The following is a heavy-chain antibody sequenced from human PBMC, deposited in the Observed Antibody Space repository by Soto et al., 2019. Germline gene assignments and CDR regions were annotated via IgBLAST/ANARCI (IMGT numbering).Heavy chain of an antibody. J-gene: IGHJ5*02. CDR2: ISYSGST. Sequence: SETLSLTCTVSGGSIYSSPYYWGWIRQSPGRGLEWIASISYSGSTFYNPSIKSRVTIFVHTSKNEFSLKLSSVTAADTALYYCSRRAPEGFDPWGQGTLVAVS. CDR1: GGSIYSSPYY. CDR3: SRRAPEGFDP. V-gene: IGHV4-39*01.